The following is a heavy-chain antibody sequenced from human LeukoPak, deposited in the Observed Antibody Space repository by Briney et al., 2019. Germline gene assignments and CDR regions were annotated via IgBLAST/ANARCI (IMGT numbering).Heavy chain of an antibody. CDR2: ISYDGSNK. D-gene: IGHD6-13*01. Sequence: GGSLRLSCAASGFTFSSYAMHWVRQAPGKGLEWVAVISYDGSNKYYADSVKGRFTISRDNSKNTLYLQMNSLRAEDTAVYYCAKEAGYSSSWYGFFDYWGQGTLVTVSS. CDR1: GFTFSSYA. CDR3: AKEAGYSSSWYGFFDY. V-gene: IGHV3-30-3*01. J-gene: IGHJ4*02.